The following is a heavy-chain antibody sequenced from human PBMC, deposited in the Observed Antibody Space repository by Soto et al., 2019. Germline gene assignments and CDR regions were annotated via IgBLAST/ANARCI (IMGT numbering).Heavy chain of an antibody. CDR1: GYSFTTYW. V-gene: IGHV5-51*01. CDR2: IYPSDSDT. Sequence: GESLKISCQGSGYSFTTYWISWLRQTPGKGLEWMGIIYPSDSDTRYSPSFEGQVTISADKSISTAYLQWSSLKASDSAKYYCARLTTYYYDASGYGMDVWGQGTTVTVSS. CDR3: ARLTTYYYDASGYGMDV. J-gene: IGHJ6*02. D-gene: IGHD3-22*01.